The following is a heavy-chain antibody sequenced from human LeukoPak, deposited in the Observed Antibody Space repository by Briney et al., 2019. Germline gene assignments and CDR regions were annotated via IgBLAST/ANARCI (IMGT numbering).Heavy chain of an antibody. D-gene: IGHD1-1*01. CDR1: GGTFSSYA. V-gene: IGHV1-69*13. CDR2: IIPIFGTA. CDR3: ARKGVHDGSAEPFDY. J-gene: IGHJ4*02. Sequence: ASVKVSCKASGGTFSSYAISWVRRAPGQGLEWMGGIIPIFGTANYAQKFQGRVTITADESTSTAYMELSSLRSEDTAVYYCARKGVHDGSAEPFDYWGQGTLVTVSS.